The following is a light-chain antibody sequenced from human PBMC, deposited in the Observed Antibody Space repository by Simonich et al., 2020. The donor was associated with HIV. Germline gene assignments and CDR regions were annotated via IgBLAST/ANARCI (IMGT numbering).Light chain of an antibody. CDR3: QQFYTTPWT. V-gene: IGKV4-1*01. CDR2: WAS. CDR1: QSVLYISNNKNF. Sequence: DIVMTQSPDSLAVSLGDRATINCKSSQSVLYISNNKNFLAWYQQKPGQPPNLLIYWASTRESGVPDRFSGSGSGTDFTLTISSLQAEDVAVYYCQQFYTTPWTFGQGTKVEIK. J-gene: IGKJ1*01.